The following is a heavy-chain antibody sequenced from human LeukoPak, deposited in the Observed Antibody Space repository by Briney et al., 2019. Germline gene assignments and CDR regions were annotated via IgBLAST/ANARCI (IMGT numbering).Heavy chain of an antibody. J-gene: IGHJ5*02. CDR2: INPNSGGT. Sequence: GASVKVSCKASAYTFTDYFMYWVRQAPGQGLEWLGWINPNSGGTDYAQNFQGRVTMTRDMSINTAYMELSGLRSDDTAVYYCARGAEIVVVPDAKDNWFDPWGQGTLVTVSS. CDR1: AYTFTDYF. V-gene: IGHV1-2*02. CDR3: ARGAEIVVVPDAKDNWFDP. D-gene: IGHD2-2*01.